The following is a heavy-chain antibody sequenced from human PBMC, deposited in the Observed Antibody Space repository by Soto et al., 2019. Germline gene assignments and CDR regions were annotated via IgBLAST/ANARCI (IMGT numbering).Heavy chain of an antibody. D-gene: IGHD2-21*02. CDR3: ARRCGGDCYSGGDY. Sequence: GGSLRLSCAASVFTFEDYGMSWVRQAPGKGLEWVSGINWNGATTGYADSVKGRFIISRDNAKNSLYLQMNSLRAEDTAFYYCARRCGGDCYSGGDYWGQGTLVTVSS. CDR2: INWNGATT. J-gene: IGHJ4*02. CDR1: VFTFEDYG. V-gene: IGHV3-20*04.